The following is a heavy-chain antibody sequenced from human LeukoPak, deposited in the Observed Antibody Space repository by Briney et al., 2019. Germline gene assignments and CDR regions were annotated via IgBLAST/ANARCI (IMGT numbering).Heavy chain of an antibody. Sequence: PGGSLRLSCAASGFSFSTYGMHWVRQAPGKGLEWVALIWNAGTNTYYADSVKGRFTISRDNSKNTLYLQMNSLRAEDTAVYYCVGDTPPGGDYCLDYWGQGTLVIASS. CDR1: GFSFSTYG. CDR3: VGDTPPGGDYCLDY. J-gene: IGHJ4*02. V-gene: IGHV3-33*01. D-gene: IGHD3-16*01. CDR2: IWNAGTNT.